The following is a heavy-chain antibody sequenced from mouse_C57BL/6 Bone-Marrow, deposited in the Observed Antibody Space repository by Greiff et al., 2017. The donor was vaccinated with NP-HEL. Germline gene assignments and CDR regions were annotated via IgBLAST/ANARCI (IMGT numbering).Heavy chain of an antibody. D-gene: IGHD1-1*01. J-gene: IGHJ3*01. CDR2: ISSGSSTI. CDR3: ARSLLLRNSWFAY. CDR1: GFTFSDYG. Sequence: EVQGVESGGGLVKPGGSLKLSCAASGFTFSDYGMHWVRQAPETGLEWVAYISSGSSTIYYADTVKGRFTISRDNGKNTLFLQMTSRRSEDTAMYYCARSLLLRNSWFAYWGQGTLVTVSA. V-gene: IGHV5-17*01.